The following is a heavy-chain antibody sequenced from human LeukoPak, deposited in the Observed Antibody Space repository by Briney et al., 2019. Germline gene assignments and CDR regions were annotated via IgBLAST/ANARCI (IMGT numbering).Heavy chain of an antibody. J-gene: IGHJ6*03. CDR2: INSDGSST. Sequence: PGGSLRLSCAASGFTFSSYWMHWVRQAPGKGLVWVSRINSDGSSTSYADSVKGRFTISRDNAKNTLYLQMYSLRAEDTAVYYCAKDPQPAAMFYYYYYMDVWGKGTTVTISS. V-gene: IGHV3-74*01. CDR1: GFTFSSYW. CDR3: AKDPQPAAMFYYYYYMDV. D-gene: IGHD2-2*01.